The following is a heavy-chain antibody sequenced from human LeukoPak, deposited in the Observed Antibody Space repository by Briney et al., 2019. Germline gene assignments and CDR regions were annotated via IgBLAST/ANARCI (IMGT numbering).Heavy chain of an antibody. CDR1: GYTFTTYG. CDR2: ISAYNGNK. CDR3: ARAGFTINRNWLDP. V-gene: IGHV1-18*01. D-gene: IGHD3-10*01. Sequence: ASVKVSCKASGYTFTTYGISWVRQAPGQGLEWMGWISAYNGNKNYAQKFQGRVIMTTDTSTSTAYMELRSLRSDDTAIYYCARAGFTINRNWLDPWGQGTLVTVSS. J-gene: IGHJ5*02.